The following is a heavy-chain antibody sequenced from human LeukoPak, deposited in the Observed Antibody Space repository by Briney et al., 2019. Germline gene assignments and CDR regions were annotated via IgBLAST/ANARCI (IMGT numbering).Heavy chain of an antibody. V-gene: IGHV4-30-4*01. J-gene: IGHJ6*02. CDR2: IYYRQST. CDR3: ARASPYYYYGMDV. CDR1: GGSISSGDYY. Sequence: KPPESLSLTCTVSGGSISSGDYYWSWIRQPPGEGLEWIGYIYYRQSTYYNPSLKSRVTISVDTSKNTLSLKRSSVSAADSAVYYCARASPYYYYGMDVWGQGTTVTVSS.